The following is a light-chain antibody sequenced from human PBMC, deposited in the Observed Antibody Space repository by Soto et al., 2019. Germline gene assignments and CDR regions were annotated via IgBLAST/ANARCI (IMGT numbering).Light chain of an antibody. V-gene: IGLV2-14*01. CDR1: SSDVGGYNY. CDR3: SSYTSSSTRV. J-gene: IGLJ1*01. CDR2: DVS. Sequence: ALTQPASVSGSPGQSITISCTGTSSDVGGYNYVSWYQQHPGKAPKLMIYDVSNRPSGVSNRFSGSKSGNTASLTISGLKAEDEADYYCSSYTSSSTRVFGTGTKLTVL.